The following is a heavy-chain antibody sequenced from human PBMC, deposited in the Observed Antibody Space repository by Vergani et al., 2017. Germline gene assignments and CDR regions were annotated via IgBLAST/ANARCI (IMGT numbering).Heavy chain of an antibody. CDR3: AKFPLNITTPDRGDV. V-gene: IGHV3-30*18. Sequence: HVQMVESGGGVVQPGRSLRLSCAVSGFRFSDYGMHWVRQAPGRGLEWVALISYVGDTTYYEDSVKGRFTISRDNSKNTLFLQMHSRRVEHTALYYCAKFPLNITTPDRGDVWGQGSLVTVSS. CDR1: GFRFSDYG. D-gene: IGHD1-1*01. J-gene: IGHJ1*01. CDR2: ISYVGDTT.